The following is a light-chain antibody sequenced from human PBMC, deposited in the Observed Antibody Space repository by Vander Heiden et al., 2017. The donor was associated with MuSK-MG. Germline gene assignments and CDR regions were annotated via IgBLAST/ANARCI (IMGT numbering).Light chain of an antibody. J-gene: IGKJ4*01. Sequence: DIQMTQSPSSLSASVGDRVTITCQASQDITNRLNWFQQKPGKAPKLLIYDASNLETGVPSRFSGSGSGRDFTFTISSLQPDDVATYFCRHVADLPLTFGFGTKVEIK. CDR3: RHVADLPLT. CDR1: QDITNR. CDR2: DAS. V-gene: IGKV1-33*01.